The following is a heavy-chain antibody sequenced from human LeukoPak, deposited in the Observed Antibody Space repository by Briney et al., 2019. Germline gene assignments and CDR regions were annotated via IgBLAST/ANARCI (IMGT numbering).Heavy chain of an antibody. D-gene: IGHD2-15*01. CDR1: KFIFSNYW. V-gene: IGHV3-7*01. CDR2: IKKTGSET. CDR3: AREDGYCSGGNCYSYFDS. Sequence: QSGGSLRLSCEASKFIFSNYWMSWVRQAPGKGLEWVAYIKKTGSETYYVDSVKGRFTITRDNARNSVFLQMNSLRAEDTAVYYCAREDGYCSGGNCYSYFDSWGQGTLVTVPS. J-gene: IGHJ4*02.